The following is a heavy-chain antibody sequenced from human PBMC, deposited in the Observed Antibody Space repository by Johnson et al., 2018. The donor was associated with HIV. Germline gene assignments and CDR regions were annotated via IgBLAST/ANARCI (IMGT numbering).Heavy chain of an antibody. CDR3: AKGTHYSDSSGYWSNDAFDI. CDR1: GLSFSSYG. Sequence: QVQLVESGGGVVQPGRSVRLSCAASGLSFSSYGMEWVRQAPGKGLEWVAVIWSDGSNKHYADSVKGRFTISRDNSKNTLHLQMNSLRAEDTAVYYCAKGTHYSDSSGYWSNDAFDIWGQGTRVTVSS. V-gene: IGHV3-33*06. J-gene: IGHJ3*02. D-gene: IGHD3-22*01. CDR2: IWSDGSNK.